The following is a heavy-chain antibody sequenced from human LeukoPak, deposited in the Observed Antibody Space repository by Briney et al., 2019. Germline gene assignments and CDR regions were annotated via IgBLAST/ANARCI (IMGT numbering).Heavy chain of an antibody. CDR3: ARGSIAAARGGGA. CDR2: INHSGST. D-gene: IGHD6-25*01. V-gene: IGHV4-34*01. Sequence: PSETQSLTCAVYGGSFSGYYWSWIRQPPGKGLEWIGEINHSGSTNYNPSLKSRVTISVDTSKNQFSLKLSSVTAADTAVYYCARGSIAAARGGGAWGQGTLVTVSS. CDR1: GGSFSGYY. J-gene: IGHJ5*02.